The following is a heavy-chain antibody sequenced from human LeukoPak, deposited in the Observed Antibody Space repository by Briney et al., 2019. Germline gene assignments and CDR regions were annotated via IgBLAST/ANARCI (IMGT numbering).Heavy chain of an antibody. V-gene: IGHV4-39*01. D-gene: IGHD2-15*01. Sequence: SETLSLTCTVSGGSISSSSYSWGWIRQPPGKGLEWIGSIYYSGSTYYNPSLKSRVTISVDTSKNQFSLKLSSVTAADTAVYYCARRNRDIVVVVAATRGFDYWGQGTLVTVSS. J-gene: IGHJ4*02. CDR1: GGSISSSSYS. CDR3: ARRNRDIVVVVAATRGFDY. CDR2: IYYSGST.